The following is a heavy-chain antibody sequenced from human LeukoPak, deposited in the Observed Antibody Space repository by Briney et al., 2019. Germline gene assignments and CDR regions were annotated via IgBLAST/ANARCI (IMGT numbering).Heavy chain of an antibody. J-gene: IGHJ3*02. CDR3: ARGVTTPLDAFDI. D-gene: IGHD1-26*01. V-gene: IGHV4-59*01. Sequence: SETLSLTCTVSGGSISSYYWCWMRQPPGKGLEWIGYISNSGSTNYNPSLKSRLTISVDMSKNQLSLKLSSVTAADTAVYYCARGVTTPLDAFDIWGQGTLVTVSS. CDR1: GGSISSYY. CDR2: ISNSGST.